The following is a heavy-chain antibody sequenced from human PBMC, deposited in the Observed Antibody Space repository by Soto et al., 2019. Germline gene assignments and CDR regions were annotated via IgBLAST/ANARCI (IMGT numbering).Heavy chain of an antibody. CDR2: IYTSGST. Sequence: SETLSLTCSVSGGSISSYYWSWIRQPAGKGLEWIGRIYTSGSTNYNPSLKSRVTMSVDTSKNQFSLKLSSVAAADTAVYYCARDRCTNGVCYTGYYGMDVWGQGTTVTVSS. D-gene: IGHD2-8*01. V-gene: IGHV4-4*07. CDR3: ARDRCTNGVCYTGYYGMDV. CDR1: GGSISSYY. J-gene: IGHJ6*02.